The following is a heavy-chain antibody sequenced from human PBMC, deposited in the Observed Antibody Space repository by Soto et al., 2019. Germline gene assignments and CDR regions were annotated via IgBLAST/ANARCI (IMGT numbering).Heavy chain of an antibody. Sequence: GGSLRLSCAASGFTFSSYGMHWVRQAPGKGLEWVAVIWYDGSNKYYADSVKGRFTISRDNSKNTLYLQMNSLRAEDTAVYYCAGEEGYCSSTSCYYYYGMDVWGQGTTVTVSS. CDR1: GFTFSSYG. D-gene: IGHD2-2*01. CDR3: AGEEGYCSSTSCYYYYGMDV. CDR2: IWYDGSNK. V-gene: IGHV3-33*01. J-gene: IGHJ6*02.